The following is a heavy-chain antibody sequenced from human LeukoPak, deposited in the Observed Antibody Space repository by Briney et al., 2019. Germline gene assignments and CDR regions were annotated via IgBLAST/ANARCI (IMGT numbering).Heavy chain of an antibody. J-gene: IGHJ3*02. V-gene: IGHV3-7*04. CDR2: MKQDGSEK. D-gene: IGHD3-16*01. CDR1: GFTLSSYW. Sequence: GGSLRLSCAASGFTLSSYWMSWVRQAPGKGLEGVAIMKQDGSEKYYVDSVKGRFTISRDNAKNSLYLQMNSLRAEDTAVYYCARVTWTTAFDIWGQGTMVTVSS. CDR3: ARVTWTTAFDI.